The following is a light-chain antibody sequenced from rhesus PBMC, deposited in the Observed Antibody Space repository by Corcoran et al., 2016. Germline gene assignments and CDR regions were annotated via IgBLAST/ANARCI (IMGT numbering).Light chain of an antibody. CDR3: QHYYSTPPT. Sequence: DIQMTQSPSSLSASVGDRVTITCRARQVITNDLAWDQQKPGETPKLLYYEASRLPSGIPSRFSGSGSGTDVTLPISSLQSEDFATYYCQHYYSTPPTFGPGTKLDI. V-gene: IGKV1-25*01. CDR1: QVITND. CDR2: EAS. J-gene: IGKJ3*01.